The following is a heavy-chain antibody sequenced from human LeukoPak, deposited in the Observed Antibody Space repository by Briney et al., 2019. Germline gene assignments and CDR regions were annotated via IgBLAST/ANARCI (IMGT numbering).Heavy chain of an antibody. V-gene: IGHV4-34*01. CDR3: ARHPSYYGSGSRFDP. J-gene: IGHJ5*02. CDR1: GGSISSYY. CDR2: INHSGST. Sequence: PSETLSLTCTVSGGSISSYYWSWIRQPPGKGLEWIGEINHSGSTNYNPSLKSRVTISVDTSKNQFSLKLSSVTAADTAVYYCARHPSYYGSGSRFDPWGQGTLVTVSS. D-gene: IGHD3-10*01.